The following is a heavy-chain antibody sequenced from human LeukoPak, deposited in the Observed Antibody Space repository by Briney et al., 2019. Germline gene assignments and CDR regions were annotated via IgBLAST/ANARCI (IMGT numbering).Heavy chain of an antibody. D-gene: IGHD6-25*01. CDR1: GGSIRSSNYY. CDR3: ARRSPQRPYNWFDP. V-gene: IGHV4-39*01. Sequence: SETLSLTCTVSGGSIRSSNYYWGWIRQPPGRGLEWIGSIYYSGSTYYNPSLKSRVTISVDTSKNQFSLKLSSVTAADTAVYYCARRSPQRPYNWFDPWGQGTLVTVSS. J-gene: IGHJ5*02. CDR2: IYYSGST.